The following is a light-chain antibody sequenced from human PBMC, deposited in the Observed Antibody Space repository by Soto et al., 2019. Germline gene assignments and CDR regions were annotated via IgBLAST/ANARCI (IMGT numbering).Light chain of an antibody. CDR3: QYYGRSPLT. CDR2: SAS. J-gene: IGKJ4*01. Sequence: EIVLTQSPGTLSLSPGERATLSCRASQTINKNYFAWYQQKPGQAPRPLMYSASSRATGIPDRFSGSGSGTDFTLTISRLKPEDFAVYYCQYYGRSPLTFGGGTKVDIK. V-gene: IGKV3-20*01. CDR1: QTINKNY.